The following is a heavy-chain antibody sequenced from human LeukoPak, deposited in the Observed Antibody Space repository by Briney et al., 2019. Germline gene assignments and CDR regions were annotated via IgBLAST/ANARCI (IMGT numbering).Heavy chain of an antibody. Sequence: SETLSLTCTVSGGSISSYYWSWLRQPPGKGLEWIGYIYYSWSTNYNPSLMSRVTISVDPSKHHFSLKLSSVTAARTAVYDCARSKEGGYYYYGMDVWGKGTTVTVSS. J-gene: IGHJ6*04. CDR3: ARSKEGGYYYYGMDV. CDR1: GGSISSYY. V-gene: IGHV4-59*01. CDR2: IYYSWST.